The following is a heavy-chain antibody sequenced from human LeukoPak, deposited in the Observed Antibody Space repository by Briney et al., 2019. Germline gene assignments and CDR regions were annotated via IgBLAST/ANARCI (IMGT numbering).Heavy chain of an antibody. CDR2: INHSGST. Sequence: PSETLSLTCTVSGGSVSNSGYYWSWIRQPPGKGLEWIGEINHSGSTNYNPSLKSRVTISVDTSKNQFSLKLSSVTAADTAVYYCASRIAARPNYFDYWGQGTLVTVSS. CDR1: GGSVSNSGYY. J-gene: IGHJ4*02. V-gene: IGHV4-34*01. CDR3: ASRIAARPNYFDY. D-gene: IGHD6-6*01.